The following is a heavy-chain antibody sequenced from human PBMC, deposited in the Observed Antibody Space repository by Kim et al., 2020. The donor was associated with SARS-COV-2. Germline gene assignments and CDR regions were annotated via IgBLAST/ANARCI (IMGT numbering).Heavy chain of an antibody. CDR3: AREVRSSGSAGCFDP. V-gene: IGHV3-30*04. Sequence: GGSLRLSCAASGFTFSNSPMHWVRQAPGKGLEWVAVISKDGNSQTYADSVKGRFTISRDNSQNTLYLQMNGLRTDDTADYYCAREVRSSGSAGCFDPWGQGTLVTVSS. D-gene: IGHD3-22*01. CDR2: ISKDGNSQ. CDR1: GFTFSNSP. J-gene: IGHJ5*02.